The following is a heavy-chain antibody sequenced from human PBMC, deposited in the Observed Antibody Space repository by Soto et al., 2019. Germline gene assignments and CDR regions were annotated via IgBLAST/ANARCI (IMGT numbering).Heavy chain of an antibody. J-gene: IGHJ5*02. V-gene: IGHV1-3*01. CDR1: GYTFTTYP. D-gene: IGHD4-4*01. CDR3: ARGVFNNYVWFDP. CDR2: INAVNGKA. Sequence: ASVKVSCKASGYTFTTYPIHWVRQAPGQRLEWMGWINAVNGKAKYSQNFQDRVTITRDTSATTAHMELSSLRSEDTAVYYCARGVFNNYVWFDPWGQGTPVHRLL.